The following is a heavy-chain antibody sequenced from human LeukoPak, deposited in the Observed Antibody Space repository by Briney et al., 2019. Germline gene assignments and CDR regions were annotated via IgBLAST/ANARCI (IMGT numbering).Heavy chain of an antibody. CDR2: FDPEGGDT. V-gene: IGHV1-24*01. CDR3: ATDYVEDGPFDC. Sequence: ASVKASCKVSGSTLTTLSIHWVRQAPGKGLEWMGGFDPEGGDTIYSPKFQGRVTMTEDTTTDTAYMELNSLRSDDTAVYFCATDYVEDGPFDCWGEGTLVAVSS. CDR1: GSTLTTLS. J-gene: IGHJ4*02. D-gene: IGHD4-17*01.